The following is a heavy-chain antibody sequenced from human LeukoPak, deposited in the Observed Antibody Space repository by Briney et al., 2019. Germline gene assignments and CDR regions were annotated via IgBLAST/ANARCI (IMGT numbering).Heavy chain of an antibody. CDR2: IYYSGST. D-gene: IGHD1-1*01. J-gene: IGHJ5*02. V-gene: IGHV4-59*01. Sequence: PSETLSLTCTVSGGSISSYYWSWIRQPPGRGLEWIGYIYYSGSTNYNPSLKSRVTISVDTSNNQFSLKLSSVTAADTAVYYCARGDWNAWFDPWGQGTLVTVSS. CDR3: ARGDWNAWFDP. CDR1: GGSISSYY.